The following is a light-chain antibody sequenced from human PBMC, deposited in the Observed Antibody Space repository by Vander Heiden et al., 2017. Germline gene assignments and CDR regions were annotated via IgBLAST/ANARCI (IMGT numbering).Light chain of an antibody. CDR3: VSYAGRLEV. J-gene: IGLJ1*01. CDR1: SSDVGRFNL. Sequence: QSALTQPASVSGSPGQSITISCTGTSSDVGRFNLVSWYQQHPGKVPEVGMYEVTKRPSGVSNRFYGAKYGTKAYLTISGLQAEDEASEYCVSYAGRLEVFGTGTTVTV. CDR2: EVT. V-gene: IGLV2-23*02.